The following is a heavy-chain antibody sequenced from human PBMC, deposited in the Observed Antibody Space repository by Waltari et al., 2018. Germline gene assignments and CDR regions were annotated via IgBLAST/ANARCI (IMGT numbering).Heavy chain of an antibody. D-gene: IGHD6-19*01. CDR3: ARERGAGYSSG. CDR1: GFTVSSNY. J-gene: IGHJ4*02. Sequence: EVQLVETGGGLIQPGGSLRLSCAASGFTVSSNYMSWVRQAPGKGLEWVSVIYSGGSTYYADSVKGRFTISRDNAKNSLYLQMNSLRAEDTAVYYCARERGAGYSSGWGQGTLVTVSS. V-gene: IGHV3-53*02. CDR2: IYSGGST.